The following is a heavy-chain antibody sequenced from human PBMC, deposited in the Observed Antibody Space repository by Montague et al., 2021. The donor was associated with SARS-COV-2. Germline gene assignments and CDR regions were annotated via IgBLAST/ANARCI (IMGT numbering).Heavy chain of an antibody. V-gene: IGHV1-2*02. CDR1: GYTFTDHY. Sequence: SVKVSCKASGYTFTDHYMHWVRQAPGQGLEWMGWINPHSGGTNYAQQFQGRVTMTRDTSITTTYMELSGLRSDDTAVYYCARANNEPDIAVPGPDYWGQGTLVTVSS. CDR2: INPHSGGT. CDR3: ARANNEPDIAVPGPDY. J-gene: IGHJ4*02. D-gene: IGHD6-19*01.